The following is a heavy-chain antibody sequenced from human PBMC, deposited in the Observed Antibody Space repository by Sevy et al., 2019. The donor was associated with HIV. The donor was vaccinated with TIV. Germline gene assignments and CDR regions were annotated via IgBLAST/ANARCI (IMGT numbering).Heavy chain of an antibody. Sequence: GGSLRLSCKPSGFTVVSYAVNWVRQAPGKGLEWVSTIYGSGSTTYHADSLRGRFSISRDDSKNTLYLQMNSLKTEDTAVYYCAGGRFDSSGSVDAFDIWGQGTMVTVSS. CDR2: IYGSGSTT. D-gene: IGHD3-22*01. CDR3: AGGRFDSSGSVDAFDI. V-gene: IGHV3-23*01. CDR1: GFTVVSYA. J-gene: IGHJ3*02.